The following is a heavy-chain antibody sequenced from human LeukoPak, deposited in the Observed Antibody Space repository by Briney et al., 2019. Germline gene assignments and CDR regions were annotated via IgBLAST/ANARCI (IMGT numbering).Heavy chain of an antibody. D-gene: IGHD2-2*01. CDR3: AKERAIVVVPAAMHADAFDI. J-gene: IGHJ3*02. Sequence: GGSLRLSCAASGFTFSSNWMTWVRQVAGRGLEWVSGISWNSGSIGYADSVKGRFTISRDNAKNSLYLQMNSLRAEDTALYYCAKERAIVVVPAAMHADAFDIWGQGTMVTVSS. V-gene: IGHV3-9*01. CDR1: GFTFSSNW. CDR2: ISWNSGSI.